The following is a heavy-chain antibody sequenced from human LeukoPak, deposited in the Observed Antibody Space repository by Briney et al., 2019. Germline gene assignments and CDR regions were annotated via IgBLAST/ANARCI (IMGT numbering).Heavy chain of an antibody. V-gene: IGHV2-70*11. CDR3: ARIKRLRLGELSPSDAFDI. Sequence: SGPALVKPTQTLTLTCTFSGFSLSTSGMCVSWIRQPPGKALEWLARIDWDDDKYYSTSLKTRLTISKDTSKNQVVLTMTNMDPVDTATYYCARIKRLRLGELSPSDAFDIWGQGTMVTVSS. CDR2: IDWDDDK. D-gene: IGHD3-16*02. CDR1: GFSLSTSGMC. J-gene: IGHJ3*02.